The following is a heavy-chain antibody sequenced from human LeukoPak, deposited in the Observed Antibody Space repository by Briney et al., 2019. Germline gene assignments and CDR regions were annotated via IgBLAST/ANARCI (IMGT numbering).Heavy chain of an antibody. CDR3: ASSSAAADFDY. Sequence: SETLSLTCTVSGGSISSYYWSWIRQPAGKGLEWIGRIYTSGSTNYNPSLKSRVTISVDTSKNQFSLKLSSVTAADTAVYYCASSSAAADFDYWGQGTLVTVSS. V-gene: IGHV4-4*07. J-gene: IGHJ4*02. D-gene: IGHD6-13*01. CDR1: GGSISSYY. CDR2: IYTSGST.